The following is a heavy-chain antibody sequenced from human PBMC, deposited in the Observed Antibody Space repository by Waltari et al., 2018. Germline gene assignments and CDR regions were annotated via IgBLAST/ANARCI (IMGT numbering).Heavy chain of an antibody. CDR2: ISSSSSTI. V-gene: IGHV3-48*04. Sequence: EVQLVESGGGLVQPGGSLRLSCAASGFTFSSYSMNWVRQAPGKGLEWVSYISSSSSTIYYADSVKGRVTISRDNAKNSLYLQMNSLRAEDTAVYYCARDTWGTYYYDSSGYYGWVDYWGQGTLVTVSS. D-gene: IGHD3-22*01. CDR1: GFTFSSYS. J-gene: IGHJ4*02. CDR3: ARDTWGTYYYDSSGYYGWVDY.